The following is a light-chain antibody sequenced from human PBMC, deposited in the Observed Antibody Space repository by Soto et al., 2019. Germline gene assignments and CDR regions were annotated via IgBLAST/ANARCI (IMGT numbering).Light chain of an antibody. J-gene: IGKJ2*01. V-gene: IGKV2-28*01. CDR3: MQALQTHMYT. CDR1: QSLLHSNGYNY. CDR2: LGS. Sequence: DIVMTQSPLSLPVTPGEPASISCRSSQSLLHSNGYNYLDWYLQKPGQSPQLLIYLGSNRASGVPDRFSGSGSGTDFTLKISRVEAEDVGVYYCMQALQTHMYTFVQGTKLEIK.